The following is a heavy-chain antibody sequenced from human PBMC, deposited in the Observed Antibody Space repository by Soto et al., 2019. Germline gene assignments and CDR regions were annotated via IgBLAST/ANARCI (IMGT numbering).Heavy chain of an antibody. J-gene: IGHJ6*02. CDR3: ARDGSAVAGTLGYYYYGMDV. D-gene: IGHD6-19*01. CDR2: IYHSGST. V-gene: IGHV4-4*02. CDR1: GGSISSSNW. Sequence: SETLSLTCPVSGGSISSSNWWSWVRQPPGKGLEWIGEIYHSGSTNYNPSLKSRVTISVDKSKNQFSLKLSSVTAVDTAVYYCARDGSAVAGTLGYYYYGMDVWGQGTTVTVSS.